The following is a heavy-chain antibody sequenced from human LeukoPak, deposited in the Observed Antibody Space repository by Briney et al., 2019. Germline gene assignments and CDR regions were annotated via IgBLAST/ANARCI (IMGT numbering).Heavy chain of an antibody. D-gene: IGHD3-16*01. CDR1: GFTFTSSA. J-gene: IGHJ5*02. CDR2: IVVGSGNT. V-gene: IGHV1-58*02. Sequence: SVKVSCKASGFTFTSSAMQWVRQARGQRLEWIGWIVVGSGNTNYAQKFQERVTITRDMSTSTAYMELSSLRSDDTAVYYCARTSHESVLYWSDPWGQGTLVNVSS. CDR3: ARTSHESVLYWSDP.